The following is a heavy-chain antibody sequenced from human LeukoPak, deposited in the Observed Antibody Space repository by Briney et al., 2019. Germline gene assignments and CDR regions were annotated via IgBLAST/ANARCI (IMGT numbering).Heavy chain of an antibody. D-gene: IGHD3-9*01. J-gene: IGHJ4*02. CDR1: GGTFSSYA. Sequence: ASVKVSCKASGGTFSSYAISWVRQAPGQGLEWMRGIIPIFGTANYAQKFQGRVTITADKSTSTAYMELSSLRSEDTAVYYCAREMDGYDILTGYFDYWGQGTLVTVSS. CDR3: AREMDGYDILTGYFDY. V-gene: IGHV1-69*06. CDR2: IIPIFGTA.